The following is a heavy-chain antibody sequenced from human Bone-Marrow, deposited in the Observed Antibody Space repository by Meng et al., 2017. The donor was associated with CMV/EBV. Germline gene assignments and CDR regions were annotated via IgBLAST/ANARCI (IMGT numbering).Heavy chain of an antibody. J-gene: IGHJ4*02. V-gene: IGHV3-21*01. D-gene: IGHD5-12*01. CDR2: ITSGSRYI. CDR3: ARGRGIVGTIVQYYFDY. Sequence: GESLKISCAASGFTFSDYYMNWVRQAPGKGLEWVSSITSGSRYIYYADSVKGRFTVSRDNARNSLYLQMNSLRAEDTAVYYCARGRGIVGTIVQYYFDYWGQGTLVTVSS. CDR1: GFTFSDYY.